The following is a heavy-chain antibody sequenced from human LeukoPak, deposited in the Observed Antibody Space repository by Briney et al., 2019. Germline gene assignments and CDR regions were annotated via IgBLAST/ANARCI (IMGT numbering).Heavy chain of an antibody. Sequence: AGGSLRLSCAASGFTFSTYSINWVRQAPGKGLEWVSYIRSRDRTIYYADSVKGRLTISTDNAENSLYLQMNSLRTEDTAVYYCARDHRWGFDYWGRGTLVTVSS. CDR1: GFTFSTYS. V-gene: IGHV3-48*01. J-gene: IGHJ4*02. CDR3: ARDHRWGFDY. D-gene: IGHD7-27*01. CDR2: IRSRDRTI.